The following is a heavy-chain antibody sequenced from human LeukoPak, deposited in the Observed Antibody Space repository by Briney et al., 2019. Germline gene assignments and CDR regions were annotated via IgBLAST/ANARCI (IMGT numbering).Heavy chain of an antibody. CDR2: VNTDGRST. V-gene: IGHV3-74*01. CDR3: AKDGGAIVGAKFDY. CDR1: GFTFSSYW. Sequence: GGSLRLSCAASGFTFSSYWMHWVRQAPGKGLVWVSRVNTDGRSTSYADSVKGRFTISRDNAKNSLYLQMNSLRAEDTALYYCAKDGGAIVGAKFDYWGQGTLVTVSS. D-gene: IGHD1-26*01. J-gene: IGHJ4*02.